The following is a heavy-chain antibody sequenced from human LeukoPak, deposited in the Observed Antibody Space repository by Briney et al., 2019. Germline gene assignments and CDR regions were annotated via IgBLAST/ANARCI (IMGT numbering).Heavy chain of an antibody. Sequence: GGSLRLSCAASGFAFSSYNMKWVRQAPGEGLEWVADISEDGSRKSYVDSVKGRFTISRDNAKNSLYLQINGLRAEDTAVYFCAREGLLLGAFDIWGQGTTVTVSS. J-gene: IGHJ3*02. CDR3: AREGLLLGAFDI. D-gene: IGHD2-15*01. CDR1: GFAFSSYN. CDR2: ISEDGSRK. V-gene: IGHV3-7*01.